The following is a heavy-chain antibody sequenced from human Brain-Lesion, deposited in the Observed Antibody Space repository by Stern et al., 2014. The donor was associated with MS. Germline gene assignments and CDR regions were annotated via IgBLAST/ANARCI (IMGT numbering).Heavy chain of an antibody. J-gene: IGHJ5*02. CDR3: AGEEDIRYCSGGSCTGNWFDP. V-gene: IGHV4-39*01. Sequence: VQLQESGPGLVKPSETLSLTCTVAGGSVSSTSYAWAWIRQPPGKGLEWIGTIYYSGNTYYSPSLKSRPTILQATSKNQSPLQLRSVTAADTAVYYCAGEEDIRYCSGGSCTGNWFDPWGQGTLVTVSS. D-gene: IGHD2-15*01. CDR1: GGSVSSTSYA. CDR2: IYYSGNT.